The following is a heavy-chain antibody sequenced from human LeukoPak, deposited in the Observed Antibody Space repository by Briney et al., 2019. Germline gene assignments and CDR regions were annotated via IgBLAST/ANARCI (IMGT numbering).Heavy chain of an antibody. CDR3: ARSFAPYYDFWSGYYPFDY. V-gene: IGHV1-2*06. CDR2: VNPNSGGT. J-gene: IGHJ4*02. CDR1: GYTFTGYH. D-gene: IGHD3-3*01. Sequence: ASVKVSCKASGYTFTGYHIHWVRQAPGQGLEWLGRVNPNSGGTNYAQKFQGRVTMTRDTSISTAYMELSRLRSDDTAVYYCARSFAPYYDFWSGYYPFDYWGQGTLVTVSS.